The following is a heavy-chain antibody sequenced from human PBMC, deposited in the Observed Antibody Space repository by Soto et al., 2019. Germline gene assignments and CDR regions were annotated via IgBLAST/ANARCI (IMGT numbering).Heavy chain of an antibody. D-gene: IGHD2-15*01. J-gene: IGHJ6*02. CDR3: AGDARYCSGDSCYPADGYGMDV. V-gene: IGHV4-31*03. Sequence: QVQLQESGPGLVKPSQTLSLTCTVSGGSISSGGYYWSWIRQHPGKGLEWIGYIYYSGSTYYNPSLKIRVTNSVHTSKNQYSLRLSSVTAAATAVYYCAGDARYCSGDSCYPADGYGMDVWGQGTTVTVSS. CDR2: IYYSGST. CDR1: GGSISSGGYY.